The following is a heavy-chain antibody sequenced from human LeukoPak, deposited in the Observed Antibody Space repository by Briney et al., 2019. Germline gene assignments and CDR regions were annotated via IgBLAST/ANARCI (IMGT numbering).Heavy chain of an antibody. V-gene: IGHV3-23*01. Sequence: GGSLRLSCAAPGFTFSSYGMSWVRQAPGKGLEWVSGISGSGGTTYYGDSMKGRFTISRDSSKSTLYLQMDSLRSEDTAVYYCAKDGQQVRPRNFDSWGQGTLVTVSS. CDR3: AKDGQQVRPRNFDS. D-gene: IGHD6-13*01. CDR2: ISGSGGTT. CDR1: GFTFSSYG. J-gene: IGHJ4*02.